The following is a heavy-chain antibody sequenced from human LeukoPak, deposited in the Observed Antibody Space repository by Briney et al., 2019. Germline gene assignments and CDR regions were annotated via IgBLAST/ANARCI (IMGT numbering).Heavy chain of an antibody. J-gene: IGHJ6*02. CDR3: ARAESIVVVPAAMDYGMDV. D-gene: IGHD2-2*01. CDR1: GGTFSSYA. CDR2: IIPIFGTA. Sequence: ASVKVSCKASGGTFSSYAISWVRQAPGQGLEWMGGIIPIFGTASYAQKFQGRVTITADESTSTAYMELSSLRSEDTAVYYCARAESIVVVPAAMDYGMDVWGQGTTVTVSS. V-gene: IGHV1-69*13.